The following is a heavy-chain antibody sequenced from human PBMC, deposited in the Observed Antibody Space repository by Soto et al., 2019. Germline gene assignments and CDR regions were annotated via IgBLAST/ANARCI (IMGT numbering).Heavy chain of an antibody. CDR3: ARARKKRPFYNYGLDI. CDR1: VGSFRGYY. J-gene: IGHJ6*02. V-gene: IGHV4-34*01. CDR2: INDSGYT. Sequence: LETLSLTCGVYVGSFRGYYWSWVRQSQGKGLEWIGEINDSGYTKYNPSLKSRVTMSVDTSKNQFSVTLTSATAADTAVHLCARARKKRPFYNYGLDIWGQGTTVS.